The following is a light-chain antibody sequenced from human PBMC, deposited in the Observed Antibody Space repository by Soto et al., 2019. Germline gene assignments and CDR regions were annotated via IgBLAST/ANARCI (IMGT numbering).Light chain of an antibody. V-gene: IGKV3-11*01. Sequence: EIVLTQSPCTLSFSPGERSTLSFRASQSVSSYLAWYQQKPGQAPRLLIYDASNRATGIPARFSGSGSGTDFTLTISSLEPEDFAVYYCQQRSNWPPITLGQGTRLEIK. CDR2: DAS. CDR1: QSVSSY. J-gene: IGKJ5*01. CDR3: QQRSNWPPIT.